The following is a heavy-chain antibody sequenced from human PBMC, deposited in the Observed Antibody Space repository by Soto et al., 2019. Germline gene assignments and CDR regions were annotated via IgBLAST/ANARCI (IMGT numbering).Heavy chain of an antibody. CDR3: ARDLGYYDSSGYFDY. CDR1: GFTFSDYY. CDR2: ISSSDNII. D-gene: IGHD3-22*01. J-gene: IGHJ4*02. Sequence: QVQLVESGGGLVKPGGSLRLSCATSGFTFSDYYMSWIRQAPGKGLEWVSYISSSDNIIYYADSVKGRFTISRDNGKNSLELQMNSLRAEDTAGYYCARDLGYYDSSGYFDYWGQGTLVTVSS. V-gene: IGHV3-11*01.